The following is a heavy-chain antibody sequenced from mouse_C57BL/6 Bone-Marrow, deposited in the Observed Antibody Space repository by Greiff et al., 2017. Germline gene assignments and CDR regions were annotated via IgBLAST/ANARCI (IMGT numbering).Heavy chain of an antibody. CDR2: IHPSDSDT. V-gene: IGHV1-74*01. D-gene: IGHD2-5*01. CDR3: AIAAIVTTRFAY. CDR1: GYTFTSYW. Sequence: QVQLKQPGAELVKPGASVKVSCKASGYTFTSYWMHWVKQRPGQGLEWIGRIHPSDSDTNYNQKFKGKATLTVDKSSSTAYMQLSSLTSEDSAVYYCAIAAIVTTRFAYWGQGTLVTVSA. J-gene: IGHJ3*01.